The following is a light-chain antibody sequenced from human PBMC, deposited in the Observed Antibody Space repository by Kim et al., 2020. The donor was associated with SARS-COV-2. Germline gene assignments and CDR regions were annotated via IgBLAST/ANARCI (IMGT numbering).Light chain of an antibody. CDR3: QVWDSSSDHPV. CDR2: YDS. V-gene: IGLV3-21*04. Sequence: PGKTTRITCGGNNIGSKSVHWYPQKPGQAPVLVIYYDSDRPSGIPERFSGSNSGNTATLTISRVEAGDEADYYCQVWDSSSDHPVFGGGTQLTVL. CDR1: NIGSKS. J-gene: IGLJ3*02.